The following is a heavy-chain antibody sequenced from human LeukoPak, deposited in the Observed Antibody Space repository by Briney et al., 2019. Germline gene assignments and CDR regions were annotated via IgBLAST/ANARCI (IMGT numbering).Heavy chain of an antibody. J-gene: IGHJ5*02. CDR1: GFTFSSYA. CDR3: AKGMSGSKPYNWFDP. V-gene: IGHV3-23*01. Sequence: GGSLRLSCAASGFTFSSYAMSWVRQAPGKGLEWVSVIGSSGVNTYYADSVKGRFTISRDNSKNTLFLQMNSLRDEDTAVYYCAKGMSGSKPYNWFDPWGQGTLVTVSS. CDR2: IGSSGVNT. D-gene: IGHD1-26*01.